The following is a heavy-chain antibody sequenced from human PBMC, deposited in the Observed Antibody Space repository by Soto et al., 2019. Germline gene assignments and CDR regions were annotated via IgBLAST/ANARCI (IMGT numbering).Heavy chain of an antibody. V-gene: IGHV1-18*01. CDR1: VYTFASYA. CDR3: ARYPPPPDY. CDR2: ISAYNGNT. J-gene: IGHJ4*02. Sequence: QVQLVQSGAEVKKPGASVKVSCKASVYTFASYAITWMRQAPGQGLEWMGWISAYNGNTNYAQTLQGRVTMTTDSAPRTAYRELRSLGSDDAGVYYCARYPPPPDYWGQGTLVTVSS.